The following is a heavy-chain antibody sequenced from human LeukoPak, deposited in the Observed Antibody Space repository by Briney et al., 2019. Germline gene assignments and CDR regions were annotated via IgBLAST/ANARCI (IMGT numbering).Heavy chain of an antibody. V-gene: IGHV3-23*01. CDR1: GFTFSSYA. D-gene: IGHD5-12*01. CDR2: ISGSGGST. CDR3: ATLSTDIVATFDY. J-gene: IGHJ4*02. Sequence: GGSPRLSCAASGFTFSSYAMSWVRQAPGKGLEWVSAISGSGGSTYYADSVKGRFTISRDNAKNSLYLQMNSLRAEDTAVYYCATLSTDIVATFDYWGQGTLVTVSS.